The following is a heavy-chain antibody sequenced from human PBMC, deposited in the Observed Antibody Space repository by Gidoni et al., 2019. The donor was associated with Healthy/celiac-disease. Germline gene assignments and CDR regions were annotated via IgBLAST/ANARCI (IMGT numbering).Heavy chain of an antibody. CDR3: AKDLVLTDCSSTSCYVYWGWFDP. V-gene: IGHV3-23*01. D-gene: IGHD2-2*01. CDR2: ISGSGGST. J-gene: IGHJ5*02. CDR1: GFTFSSYA. Sequence: EVQLLESGGGLVQPGGSLRLSCAASGFTFSSYAMRWVRQAPGKGLEWVSAISGSGGSTYYADSVKGRFTISRDNSKNTLYLQMNSLRAEDTAVYYCAKDLVLTDCSSTSCYVYWGWFDPWGQGTLVTVSS.